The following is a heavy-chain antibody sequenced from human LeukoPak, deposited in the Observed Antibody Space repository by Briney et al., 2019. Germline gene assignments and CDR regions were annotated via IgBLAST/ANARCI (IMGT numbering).Heavy chain of an antibody. CDR3: ARAYCGGDCYLPSYYYGMDV. CDR2: INPSGGST. J-gene: IGHJ6*02. V-gene: IGHV1-46*01. Sequence: ASVKVSCKASGYTFTSYYMHWVRQAPGRGLEWMGIINPSGGSTSYAQKFQGRVTMTRDTSTSTVYMELSSLRSEDTAVYYCARAYCGGDCYLPSYYYGMDVWGQGTTVTVSS. CDR1: GYTFTSYY. D-gene: IGHD2-21*02.